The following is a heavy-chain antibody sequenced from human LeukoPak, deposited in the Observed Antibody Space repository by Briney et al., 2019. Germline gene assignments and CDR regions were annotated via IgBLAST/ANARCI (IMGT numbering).Heavy chain of an antibody. CDR1: GGTFSSYA. CDR2: IIPILGTA. CDR3: ARSPAAAGTGPFDY. V-gene: IGHV1-69*13. Sequence: SVKVSCKASGGTFSSYAISWVRQAPGQGLEWMGGIIPILGTANYAQKFQGRVTITADESTSTAYMELSSLRSEDTAVYYCARSPAAAGTGPFDYWGQGTLVTVSS. J-gene: IGHJ4*02. D-gene: IGHD6-13*01.